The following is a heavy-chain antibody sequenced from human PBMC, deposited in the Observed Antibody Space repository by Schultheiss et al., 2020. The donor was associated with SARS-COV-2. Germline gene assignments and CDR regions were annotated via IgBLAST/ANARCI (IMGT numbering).Heavy chain of an antibody. CDR3: ARGTHYYDSSGYYSRVYYYGMDV. J-gene: IGHJ6*02. V-gene: IGHV4-59*12. CDR2: IYYSGST. Sequence: SQTLSLTCTVSGGSISSYYWSWIRQPPGKGLEWIGYIYYSGSTYYNPSLKSRVTMSVDTSKNQFSLKLSSVTAADTAVYYCARGTHYYDSSGYYSRVYYYGMDVWGQGTTVTVSS. D-gene: IGHD3-22*01. CDR1: GGSISSYY.